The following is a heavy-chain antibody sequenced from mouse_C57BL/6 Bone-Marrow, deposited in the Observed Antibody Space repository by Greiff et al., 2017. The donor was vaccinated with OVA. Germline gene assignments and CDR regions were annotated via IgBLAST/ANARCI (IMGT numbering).Heavy chain of an antibody. D-gene: IGHD2-5*01. CDR2: IYPGSGST. CDR3: ARVAYSSNTGYFDY. CDR1: GYTFTSYW. Sequence: VQLQQPGAELVKPGASVKMSCKASGYTFTSYWITWVKQRTGQGLEWIGEIYPGSGSTNYNEKFKSKATLTVDTSSSTAYMQLSSLTSENSAVYYCARVAYSSNTGYFDYWGQGTTLSVSS. J-gene: IGHJ2*01. V-gene: IGHV1-55*01.